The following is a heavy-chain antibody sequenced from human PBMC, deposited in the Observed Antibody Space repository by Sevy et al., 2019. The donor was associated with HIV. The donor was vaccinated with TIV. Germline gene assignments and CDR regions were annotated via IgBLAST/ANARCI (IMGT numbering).Heavy chain of an antibody. D-gene: IGHD6-19*01. CDR1: GFTFSSYA. J-gene: IGHJ5*02. CDR2: ISYDGSNK. CDR3: AREISSGWYYSKCLGP. V-gene: IGHV3-30-3*01. Sequence: GGSLRLSCAASGFTFSSYAMQWVRQAPGKGLEWVAVISYDGSNKYYADSAKGRLTISRDNSKNTLYLQMNSLRAEDAAVYYCAREISSGWYYSKCLGPWGQGTLVTVSS.